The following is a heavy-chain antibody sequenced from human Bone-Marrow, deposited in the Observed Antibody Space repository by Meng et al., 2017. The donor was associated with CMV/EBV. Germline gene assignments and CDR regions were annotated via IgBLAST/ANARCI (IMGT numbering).Heavy chain of an antibody. J-gene: IGHJ6*01. D-gene: IGHD3-3*01. CDR2: INPSGGST. CDR3: ARDRVARYDFWSGYYEGGVGDGMAV. V-gene: IGHV1-46*01. CDR1: GYTFTSYY. Sequence: ASVKVSCKASGYTFTSYYMHWVRQAPGQGLEWMGIINPSGGSTSYAQKFQGRVTMTRDTSTSTVYMELSSLRSEDTAVYYCARDRVARYDFWSGYYEGGVGDGMAVWGPGNTV.